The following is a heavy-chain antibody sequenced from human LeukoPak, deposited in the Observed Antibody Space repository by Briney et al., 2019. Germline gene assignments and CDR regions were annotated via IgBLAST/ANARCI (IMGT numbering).Heavy chain of an antibody. V-gene: IGHV4-4*02. J-gene: IGHJ5*02. Sequence: SETLSLTCAVSSGSISSSNWWSWVRQPPGKGLEWIGEIYHSGSTNYNPSLKSRVTISVDKSKNQFSLKLSSVTAADTAVYYCARPVWNYDILTGYYGGEGWFDPWGQGTLVTVSS. CDR2: IYHSGST. D-gene: IGHD3-9*01. CDR3: ARPVWNYDILTGYYGGEGWFDP. CDR1: SGSISSSNW.